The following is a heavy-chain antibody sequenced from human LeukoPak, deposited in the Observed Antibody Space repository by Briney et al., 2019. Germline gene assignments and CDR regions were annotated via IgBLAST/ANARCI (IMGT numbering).Heavy chain of an antibody. D-gene: IGHD1-26*01. V-gene: IGHV3-23*01. CDR2: ISGSGGST. Sequence: GGSLRLSCAVSRFTFSSYAMTWVRQAPGRGLEWVSAISGSGGSTFYADSVKGRFTISRDNSKSTLYLQMNNLRAEDTAVYYCAKEQTGSRWPILDYWGQGTVVTVSS. CDR1: RFTFSSYA. J-gene: IGHJ4*02. CDR3: AKEQTGSRWPILDY.